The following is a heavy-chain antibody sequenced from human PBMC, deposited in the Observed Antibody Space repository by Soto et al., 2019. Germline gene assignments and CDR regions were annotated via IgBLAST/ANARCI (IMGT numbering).Heavy chain of an antibody. J-gene: IGHJ4*02. Sequence: ASVKFSCTTSGGTFSTFGISWVRQAPGQGLEWMGGIIPFFGTAEYSQKFEDRITITADESTNTVYMDLRSLTSEDTAIYYCARTAPMDAGDKYYYDFWGQGALVTVSS. CDR2: IIPFFGTA. D-gene: IGHD3-16*01. CDR3: ARTAPMDAGDKYYYDF. CDR1: GGTFSTFG. V-gene: IGHV1-69*13.